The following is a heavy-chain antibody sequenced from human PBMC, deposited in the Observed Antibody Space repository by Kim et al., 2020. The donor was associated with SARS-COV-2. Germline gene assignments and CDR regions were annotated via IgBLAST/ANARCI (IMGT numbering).Heavy chain of an antibody. J-gene: IGHJ3*02. CDR2: PSGST. D-gene: IGHD3-16*01. Sequence: PSGSTNFNPSLKSRAIISLDTSKNEFSLKLSSVTAADTAVYYCARRLSLDIWGQGTMVTVSS. CDR3: ARRLSLDI. V-gene: IGHV4-34*01.